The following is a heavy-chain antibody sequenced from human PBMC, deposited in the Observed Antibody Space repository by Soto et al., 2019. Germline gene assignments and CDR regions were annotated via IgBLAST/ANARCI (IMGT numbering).Heavy chain of an antibody. CDR3: ARDPGIAVANWFDP. CDR2: INPNSGGT. V-gene: IGHV1-2*02. J-gene: IGHJ5*02. D-gene: IGHD6-19*01. Sequence: QVQLVQSGAEVKKPGASVKVSCKASGYTFTDYYMHWVRQAPGQGLEWMGWINPNSGGTNYAQKFQGRVTMTRDTSINTADMELSRLRSDDTAVYYCARDPGIAVANWFDPWGQGTLVTVSS. CDR1: GYTFTDYY.